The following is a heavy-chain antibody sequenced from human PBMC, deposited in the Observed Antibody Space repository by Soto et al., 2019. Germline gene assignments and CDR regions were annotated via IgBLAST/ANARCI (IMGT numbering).Heavy chain of an antibody. CDR2: ITSSGGGT. CDR1: GFNFSSYV. CDR3: AKLTAA. D-gene: IGHD6-13*01. V-gene: IGHV3-23*01. J-gene: IGHJ4*02. Sequence: GSLILSCASSGFNFSSYVMSWVRQAPGKGLEWVSSITSSGGGTYYADSVKGRFTVSRDNSKNTVYLQMNSLRDEDTAVYYCAKLTAAWGQGTLVTVSS.